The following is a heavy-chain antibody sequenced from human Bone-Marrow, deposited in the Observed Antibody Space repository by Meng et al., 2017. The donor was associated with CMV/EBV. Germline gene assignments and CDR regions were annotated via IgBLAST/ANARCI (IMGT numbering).Heavy chain of an antibody. J-gene: IGHJ4*02. CDR3: ARDNLGGWELLFALDD. CDR1: GNTFTGYY. CDR2: INPNSGGT. D-gene: IGHD1-26*01. V-gene: IGHV1-2*02. Sequence: ASVKVSCKASGNTFTGYYMHWVRQAPGQGLEWMGWINPNSGGTNYAQKFQGRVTMTRDTSISTAYMELSRLRSDDTAVYYCARDNLGGWELLFALDDWGQGTLVTVSS.